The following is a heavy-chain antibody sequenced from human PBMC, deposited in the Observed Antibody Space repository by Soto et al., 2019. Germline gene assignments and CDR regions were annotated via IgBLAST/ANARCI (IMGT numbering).Heavy chain of an antibody. CDR1: GFTFSSSG. D-gene: IGHD1-26*01. CDR2: IWYDGSKK. Sequence: PGGSLRLSCAASGFTFSSSGMHWVRQAPGKGLEWVAIIWYDGSKKYYADSVKGRFTISRDNSKNTLFLEMNSLRSEDTAVYYCAKDRGLAESGRWSHYFYGMDVWGQGTTVTVSS. V-gene: IGHV3-30*02. J-gene: IGHJ6*02. CDR3: AKDRGLAESGRWSHYFYGMDV.